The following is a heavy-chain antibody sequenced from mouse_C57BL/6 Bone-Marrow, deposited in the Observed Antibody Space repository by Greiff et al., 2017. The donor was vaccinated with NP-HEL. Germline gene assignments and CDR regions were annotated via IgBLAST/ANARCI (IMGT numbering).Heavy chain of an antibody. CDR3: AKHPYYDSSYALDY. V-gene: IGHV5-12*01. J-gene: IGHJ4*01. CDR1: GFTFSDYY. Sequence: EVLLVESGGGLVQPGGSLKLSCAASGFTFSDYYMYWVRQTPEKRLEWVAYISNGGGSTYYPDTVKGRFTISRDNAKNTLYLQMSRLKSEDTAMDYGAKHPYYDSSYALDYWGQGTSVTVSS. CDR2: ISNGGGST. D-gene: IGHD1-1*01.